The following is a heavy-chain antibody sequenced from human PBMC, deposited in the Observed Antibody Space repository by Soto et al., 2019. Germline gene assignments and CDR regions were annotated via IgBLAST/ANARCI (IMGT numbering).Heavy chain of an antibody. CDR2: IYYSGST. Sequence: QVQLQESGPGLVKPSQTLSLTCTVSGGSISSGGYYWSWIRQHPGKGLEWIGYIYYSGSTYYNPSLYSRVTIAVDTSKNQFSLKLSSVTATGTAVYYSVRDQTSGYSSSVYIDYWGQGTLVTVSS. J-gene: IGHJ4*02. CDR1: GGSISSGGYY. D-gene: IGHD6-13*01. V-gene: IGHV4-31*03. CDR3: VRDQTSGYSSSVYIDY.